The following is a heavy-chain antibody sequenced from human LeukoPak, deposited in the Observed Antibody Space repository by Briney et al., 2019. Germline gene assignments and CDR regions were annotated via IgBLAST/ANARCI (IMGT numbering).Heavy chain of an antibody. D-gene: IGHD6-13*01. Sequence: GRSLRLSCEASGFTFDDYGMHWVRHAPGKGLEWVSSISWNSASVGYVDSAKGRFTISRDNAKKTLYLQMNSLRAEDTALYYCAKDYGYSSSWYDYWGQGTLVTVSS. CDR2: ISWNSASV. CDR1: GFTFDDYG. V-gene: IGHV3-9*01. CDR3: AKDYGYSSSWYDY. J-gene: IGHJ4*02.